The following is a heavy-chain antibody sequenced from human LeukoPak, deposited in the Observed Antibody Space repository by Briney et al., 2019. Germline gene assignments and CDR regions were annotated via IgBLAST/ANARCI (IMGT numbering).Heavy chain of an antibody. Sequence: SETLSLTCTVSGGSISSYYWSWIRQPPGKGLEWIGYIYYSGSTNYNPSLKSRVTISVDTSKNQFSLKLSSVTAADTAVYYCVRHPHGRAARTYYFDYWGQGTLVTVSS. CDR1: GGSISSYY. V-gene: IGHV4-59*08. CDR3: VRHPHGRAARTYYFDY. CDR2: IYYSGST. D-gene: IGHD6-6*01. J-gene: IGHJ4*02.